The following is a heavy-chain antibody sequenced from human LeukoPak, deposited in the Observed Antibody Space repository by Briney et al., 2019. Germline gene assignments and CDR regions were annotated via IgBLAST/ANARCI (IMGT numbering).Heavy chain of an antibody. V-gene: IGHV3-64D*06. D-gene: IGHD4/OR15-4a*01. J-gene: IGHJ4*02. Sequence: GGSLRLSCSASGFTFSSYAMHWVRRAPGKGLEYVSAISSNGGSTYYADSVKGRFTISRDNSKNTLYLQMSSLRAEDTAVFYCVKGLTIGALDYWGQGTLVTVSS. CDR3: VKGLTIGALDY. CDR2: ISSNGGST. CDR1: GFTFSSYA.